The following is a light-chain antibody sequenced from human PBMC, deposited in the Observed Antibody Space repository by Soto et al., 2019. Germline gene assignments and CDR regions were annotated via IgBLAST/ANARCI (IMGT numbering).Light chain of an antibody. CDR2: GNT. V-gene: IGLV1-40*01. J-gene: IGLJ7*01. Sequence: QLVLTQPPSVSGPQGRGSPSPALGAAPTSGQVMMYTGTSSFQEQPPKLLIRGNTNRPSGVSDRFSGSKSGTSASLAITGLQAEDEADYYCQSYDTSLSGSVFGGGTQLTVL. CDR3: QSYDTSLSGSV. CDR1: APTSGQVM.